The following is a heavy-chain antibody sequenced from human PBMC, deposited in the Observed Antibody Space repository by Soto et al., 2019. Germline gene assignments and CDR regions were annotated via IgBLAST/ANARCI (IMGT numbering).Heavy chain of an antibody. V-gene: IGHV3-23*01. CDR2: ITATGETT. CDR1: GFTFTPYA. CDR3: AKERTLRWDGETRISFIDS. J-gene: IGHJ4*02. Sequence: DVQLLESGGGLALSGGSLRLSCAASGFTFTPYAMNWVRQAPGKGLEWVSLITATGETTYADSVRGRFVISRDNDKKTITLHMSSLRGDDTAIYFCAKERTLRWDGETRISFIDSWGQGTQVTVSS. D-gene: IGHD2-15*01.